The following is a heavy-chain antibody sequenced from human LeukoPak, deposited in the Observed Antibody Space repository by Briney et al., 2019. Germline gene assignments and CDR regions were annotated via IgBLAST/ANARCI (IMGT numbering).Heavy chain of an antibody. V-gene: IGHV3-11*01. CDR1: GLTFSDYY. J-gene: IGHJ4*02. Sequence: GGSLRLSCAASGLTFSDYYMSWIRQAPGKGLEWVSYISSGGSTIYYADSVKGRFTISRDNAKNSLYLQMNSLRAEDTAVYYCARDEWSSAAGTFLVYWGQGTLVTVSS. D-gene: IGHD6-13*01. CDR3: ARDEWSSAAGTFLVY. CDR2: ISSGGSTI.